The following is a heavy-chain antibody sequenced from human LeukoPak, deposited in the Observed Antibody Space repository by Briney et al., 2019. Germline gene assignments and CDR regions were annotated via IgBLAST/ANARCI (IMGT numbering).Heavy chain of an antibody. CDR2: ISWNSGSI. Sequence: GGSLRLSCAASGFTFDDYAMHWVRQAPGKGLEWVSGISWNSGSIGYADSVKGRFTISRDNAKNSLYLQMNSLRAEDTAVYYCARVVATVTTGNFDYWGQGTLVTVSS. J-gene: IGHJ4*02. CDR1: GFTFDDYA. D-gene: IGHD4-17*01. V-gene: IGHV3-9*01. CDR3: ARVVATVTTGNFDY.